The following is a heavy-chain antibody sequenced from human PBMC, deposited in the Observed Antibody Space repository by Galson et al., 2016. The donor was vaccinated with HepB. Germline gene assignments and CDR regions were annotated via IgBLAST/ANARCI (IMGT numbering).Heavy chain of an antibody. V-gene: IGHV3-30*18. CDR1: GFTFSSYG. CDR2: ITYDGSDQ. Sequence: SLRLSCAASGFTFSSYGMHWVRQAPGKGLEWVTYITYDGSDQNYARSVKGRFTISRDNSKSILYLQMDILRAEDQAVYHCAKREARNSGPFDLWGQGALVTVSS. D-gene: IGHD6-19*01. J-gene: IGHJ4*02. CDR3: AKREARNSGPFDL.